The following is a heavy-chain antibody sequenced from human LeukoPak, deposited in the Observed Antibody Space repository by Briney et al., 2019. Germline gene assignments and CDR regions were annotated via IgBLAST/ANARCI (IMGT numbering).Heavy chain of an antibody. D-gene: IGHD6-19*01. CDR2: ISTGSSTM. Sequence: GGSLRLSCAASGFTFSTYGMSWGRQAPGKGLEWVSYISTGSSTMYYADSVKGRFTISRDNVKNSLDLQMNSLRAEDTAMYYCARDGTVAASFDYWGQGTLVTVSS. CDR3: ARDGTVAASFDY. V-gene: IGHV3-48*01. CDR1: GFTFSTYG. J-gene: IGHJ4*02.